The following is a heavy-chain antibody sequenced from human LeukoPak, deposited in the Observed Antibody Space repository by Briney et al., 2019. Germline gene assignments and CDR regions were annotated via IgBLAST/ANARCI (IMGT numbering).Heavy chain of an antibody. CDR2: IKSKTDGGTT. D-gene: IGHD1-14*01. V-gene: IGHV3-15*01. CDR1: GLTFSNAW. CDR3: ASDVAGAEPYYFDY. Sequence: GGSLRLSCAASGLTFSNAWMSWVRQAPGKGLEWVGRIKSKTDGGTTDYAAPVKGRFTISRDDSKNTLYLQMNSLKTEDTAVYYCASDVAGAEPYYFDYWGQGTLVTVSS. J-gene: IGHJ4*02.